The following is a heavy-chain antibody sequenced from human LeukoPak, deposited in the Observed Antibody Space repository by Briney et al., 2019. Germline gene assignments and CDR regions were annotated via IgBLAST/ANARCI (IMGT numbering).Heavy chain of an antibody. CDR1: GFIFSSYT. CDR3: ARHRRRGLEDAFDI. J-gene: IGHJ3*02. D-gene: IGHD3-10*01. CDR2: LYYSGSS. Sequence: KAGGSLRLSCAASGFIFSSYTMNWVRQPPGKGLEWIGSLYYSGSSYYNPSLYYNPSLKRRVTISADTSKNQFSLKLNSVTAADTAVYCCARHRRRGLEDAFDIWGQGTIVSVSS. V-gene: IGHV4-39*01.